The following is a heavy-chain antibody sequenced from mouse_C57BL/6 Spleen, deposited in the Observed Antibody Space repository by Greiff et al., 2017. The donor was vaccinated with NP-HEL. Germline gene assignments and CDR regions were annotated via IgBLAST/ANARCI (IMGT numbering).Heavy chain of an antibody. D-gene: IGHD1-1*01. J-gene: IGHJ4*01. CDR3: ARRDYGSRYVYG. CDR1: GYTFTSYW. CDR2: IHPNSGRT. V-gene: IGHV1-64*01. Sequence: VQLQQPGAELVKPGASVKLSCKASGYTFTSYWMHWVKQRPGQGLEWIGMIHPNSGRTNYNEKFKSKATLTVDKSSSTAYMQLSSLTSEDSAVYYCARRDYGSRYVYGWGQGTSVTVSS.